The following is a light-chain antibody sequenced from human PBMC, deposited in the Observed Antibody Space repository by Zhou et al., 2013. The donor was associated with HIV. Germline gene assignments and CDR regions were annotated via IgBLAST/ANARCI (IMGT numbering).Light chain of an antibody. Sequence: EIQMTQSPSTLYASVGDRVTITCRASQNINSWLAWYQQTPGKAPKLLIYEASTLESGVPSTFSGSRSGTEFTLTISSLQPDDFATYYCQQYNTYPWTFGQGTKVEI. CDR3: QQYNTYPWT. V-gene: IGKV1-5*03. CDR1: QNINSW. CDR2: EAS. J-gene: IGKJ1*01.